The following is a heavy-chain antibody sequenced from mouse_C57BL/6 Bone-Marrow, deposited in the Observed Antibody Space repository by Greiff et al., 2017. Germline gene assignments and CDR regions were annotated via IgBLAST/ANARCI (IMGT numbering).Heavy chain of an antibody. CDR2: IDPSDSYT. CDR1: GYTFTSYW. J-gene: IGHJ2*01. V-gene: IGHV1-69*01. D-gene: IGHD1-1*01. CDR3: ARATTVVAGDY. Sequence: QVQLQQPGAELVMPGASVKLSCKASGYTFTSYWMHWVKQRPGPGLEWIGEIDPSDSYTNYNQKFKGKSTLTVDKSSSTAYMQLSSLTSEDSAVYYCARATTVVAGDYWGQGTTLTVSS.